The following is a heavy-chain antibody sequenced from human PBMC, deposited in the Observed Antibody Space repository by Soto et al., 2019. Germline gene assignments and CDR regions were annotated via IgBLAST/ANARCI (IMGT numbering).Heavy chain of an antibody. J-gene: IGHJ6*02. CDR2: INAGNGNT. CDR1: GYTFTSYG. V-gene: IGHV1-3*01. CDR3: ARDRIFGVVSVYYYGMDV. Sequence: GASVKVSCKASGYTFTSYGISWVRQAPGQRLEWMGWINAGNGNTKYSQKFQGRVTITRDTSASTAYMELSSLRSEDTAVYYCARDRIFGVVSVYYYGMDVWGQGTTVTVSS. D-gene: IGHD3-3*01.